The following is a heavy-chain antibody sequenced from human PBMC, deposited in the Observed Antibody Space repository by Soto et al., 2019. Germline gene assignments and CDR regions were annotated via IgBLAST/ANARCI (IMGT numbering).Heavy chain of an antibody. CDR3: ASEGDYGGNFRFYAFEI. Sequence: QVQLQESGPGLVKPSQTLSLTCTVSGGSISSGNYYWSWIRQPPGKGLEWIGYIYYSGSTYYNSSLESRVTISVDTSKNQFSLKLSSVTAADTAVYYCASEGDYGGNFRFYAFEIWGQGTMVPVSS. CDR2: IYYSGST. V-gene: IGHV4-30-4*01. D-gene: IGHD4-17*01. J-gene: IGHJ3*02. CDR1: GGSISSGNYY.